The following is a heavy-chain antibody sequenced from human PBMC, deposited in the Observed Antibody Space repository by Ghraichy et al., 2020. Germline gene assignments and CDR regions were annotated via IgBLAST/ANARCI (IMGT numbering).Heavy chain of an antibody. V-gene: IGHV3-21*01. CDR3: ARDRVYGDYTLGNWFDP. J-gene: IGHJ5*02. Sequence: GGSLRLSCAASGFTFSSYSMNWVRQAPGKGLEWVSSISSSSSYIYYADAVKGRFTISRDNAKNSLYLQMNSLRAEDTAVYYCARDRVYGDYTLGNWFDPWGQGTLVTVSS. CDR2: ISSSSSYI. D-gene: IGHD4-17*01. CDR1: GFTFSSYS.